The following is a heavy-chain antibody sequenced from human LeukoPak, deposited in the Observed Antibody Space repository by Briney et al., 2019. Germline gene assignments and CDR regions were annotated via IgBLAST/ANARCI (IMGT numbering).Heavy chain of an antibody. Sequence: PGGSLRLSCAASGFTFSSYAMSWVRQAPGKGLEWVSAISGSGGRTYYADSVKGRFTISRDNSKNTLYLQMNSLRAEDTAVYYCAKGAVYYYDSSGYYDYWGQGTLVTVSS. CDR2: ISGSGGRT. CDR3: AKGAVYYYDSSGYYDY. CDR1: GFTFSSYA. D-gene: IGHD3-22*01. J-gene: IGHJ4*02. V-gene: IGHV3-23*01.